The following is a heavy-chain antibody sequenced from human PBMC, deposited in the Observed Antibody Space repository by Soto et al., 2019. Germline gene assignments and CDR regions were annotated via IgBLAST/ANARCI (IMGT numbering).Heavy chain of an antibody. CDR1: GGSISSYY. CDR3: ARERRSNWNERAFDI. Sequence: PSETLSLTCTVSGGSISSYYWSWIRQPAGKGLEWIGRIYTSGSTNYNPSLKSRVTMSVDTSKNQFSLKLSSVTAADTAVYYCARERRSNWNERAFDIWGQGTMVTVSS. J-gene: IGHJ3*02. CDR2: IYTSGST. D-gene: IGHD1-1*01. V-gene: IGHV4-4*07.